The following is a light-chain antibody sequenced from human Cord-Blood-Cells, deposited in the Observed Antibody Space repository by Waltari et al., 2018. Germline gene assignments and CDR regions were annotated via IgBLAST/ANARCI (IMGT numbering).Light chain of an antibody. J-gene: IGLJ2*01. CDR1: SSDVGSYNL. CDR2: EGS. V-gene: IGLV2-23*01. Sequence: QSALTQPASVSGSPGQSITISCTGTSSDVGSYNLVSWYQQHPGKAPKLMIYEGSKRPSGVSNRFSGSKCGNTASLTIARLQAEDEADYYCCSYAGSSTVFGGGTKLTVL. CDR3: CSYAGSSTV.